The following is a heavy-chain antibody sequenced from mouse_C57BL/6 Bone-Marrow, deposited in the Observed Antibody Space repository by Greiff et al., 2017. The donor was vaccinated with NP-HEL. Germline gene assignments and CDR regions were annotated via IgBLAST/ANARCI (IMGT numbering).Heavy chain of an antibody. Sequence: DVKLQESGAELVRPGASVKLSCTASGFNIKDDYMHWVKQRPEQGLEWIGWIDPENGDTEYASKFQGKATITADTSSNTAYLQLSSLTSEDTAVYYCTTLYYGSSSAWFAYWGQGTLVTVSA. D-gene: IGHD1-1*01. CDR2: IDPENGDT. V-gene: IGHV14-4*01. CDR3: TTLYYGSSSAWFAY. CDR1: GFNIKDDY. J-gene: IGHJ3*01.